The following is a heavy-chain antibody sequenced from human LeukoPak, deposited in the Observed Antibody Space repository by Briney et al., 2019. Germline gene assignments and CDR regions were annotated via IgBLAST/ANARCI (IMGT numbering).Heavy chain of an antibody. CDR3: ARDLIGVVVVPAAMGAHLDYYYYGMDV. V-gene: IGHV3-33*01. D-gene: IGHD2-2*01. CDR2: IWYDGSNK. J-gene: IGHJ6*04. CDR1: GFTFSSYG. Sequence: GRSLRLSCAASGFTFSSYGMHWVRQAPGKGLEWVAVIWYDGSNKYYADSVKGRFTISRGNSKNTLYLQMNSLRAEDTAVYYCARDLIGVVVVPAAMGAHLDYYYYGMDVWGKGTTVTVSS.